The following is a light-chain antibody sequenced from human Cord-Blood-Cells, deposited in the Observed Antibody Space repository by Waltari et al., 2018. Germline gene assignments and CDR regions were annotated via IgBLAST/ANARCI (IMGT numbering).Light chain of an antibody. CDR1: SSDVGGYNY. Sequence: QSALTPPASVPGSPGQSITISCTGTSSDVGGYNYFSWYQQHPGKAPKLMIYDVSNRPSGVSNRFSGSKSGNTASLTISGLQAEDEADYYCSSYTSSIYVFGTGTKVTVL. V-gene: IGLV2-14*01. CDR3: SSYTSSIYV. J-gene: IGLJ1*01. CDR2: DVS.